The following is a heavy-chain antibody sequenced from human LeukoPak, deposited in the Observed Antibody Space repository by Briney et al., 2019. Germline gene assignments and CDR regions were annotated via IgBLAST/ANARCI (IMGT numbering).Heavy chain of an antibody. Sequence: ASVKVSCKSSGYTFTSYDINWVRQATGQGLEWMGWMNPNSGNTGYAQKFQGRVTMTRNTSISTAYMELSSLRSEDTAVYYCARMGRELWFGELIFDYWGQGTLVTVSS. D-gene: IGHD3-10*01. CDR2: MNPNSGNT. J-gene: IGHJ4*02. CDR3: ARMGRELWFGELIFDY. CDR1: GYTFTSYD. V-gene: IGHV1-8*01.